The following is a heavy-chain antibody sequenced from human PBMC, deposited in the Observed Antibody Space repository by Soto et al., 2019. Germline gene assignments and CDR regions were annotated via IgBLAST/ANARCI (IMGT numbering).Heavy chain of an antibody. J-gene: IGHJ1*01. CDR2: IYYSGST. CDR3: VRHGSNSGSYSEYFQH. CDR1: GGSISSSSYY. Sequence: SETLSLTCTVSGGSISSSSYYWGWIRQPPGKGLEWIGSIYYSGSTYYNPSLKSRVTISVDTSKNQFSLKLSSVTAADTAVYYCVRHGSNSGSYSEYFQHWGQGTLVTVSS. D-gene: IGHD1-26*01. V-gene: IGHV4-39*01.